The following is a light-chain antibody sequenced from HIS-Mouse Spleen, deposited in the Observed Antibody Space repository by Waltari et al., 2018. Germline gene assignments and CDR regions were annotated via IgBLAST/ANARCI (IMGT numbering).Light chain of an antibody. V-gene: IGLV2-14*03. CDR2: DVS. J-gene: IGLJ2*01. Sequence: QSALTQPASVSGSPGQSLTISCPGTSSDVGGYNYVLWYQQHPGKAPKLMIYDVSNRPSWVSNRFSGSKSGNTASLTISGLQAEDEADYYCSSYTSSSFNVVFGGGTKLTVL. CDR1: SSDVGGYNY. CDR3: SSYTSSSFNVV.